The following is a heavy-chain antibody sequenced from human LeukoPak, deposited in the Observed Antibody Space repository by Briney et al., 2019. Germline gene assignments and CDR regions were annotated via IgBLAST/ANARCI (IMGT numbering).Heavy chain of an antibody. J-gene: IGHJ6*02. Sequence: SVKVSCKASGGTFSSYAISWVRQAPGQGLEWMGGIIPIFGTANYAQKFQGRVTITADESTSTAYMELSSLRSEDTAVYYCARGNYYGSGPPYYYYGMDVWGQGTTVTVSS. CDR2: IIPIFGTA. D-gene: IGHD3-10*01. CDR1: GGTFSSYA. CDR3: ARGNYYGSGPPYYYYGMDV. V-gene: IGHV1-69*13.